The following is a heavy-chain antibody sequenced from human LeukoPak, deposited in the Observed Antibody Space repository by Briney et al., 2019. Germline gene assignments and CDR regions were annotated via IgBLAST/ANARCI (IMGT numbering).Heavy chain of an antibody. Sequence: SETLSLTCSVSGASISRYYSINRYYWSWIRQSPGKGLAWIGYIYGSGTTNYNPSLKSRVTISVDTSKHQFSLKLSSVTAADTAIYYCAGGGYCSVPSCYAPLFDHWGQGIPVTVSS. J-gene: IGHJ4*02. V-gene: IGHV4-59*03. CDR2: IYGSGTT. CDR1: GASISRYYSINRYY. CDR3: AGGGYCSVPSCYAPLFDH. D-gene: IGHD2-2*01.